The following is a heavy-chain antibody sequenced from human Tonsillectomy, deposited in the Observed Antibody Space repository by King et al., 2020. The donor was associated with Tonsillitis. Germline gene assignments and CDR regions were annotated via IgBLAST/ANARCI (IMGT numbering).Heavy chain of an antibody. Sequence: QLQESGPGLVKPSETLSLTCTVSGGSISSTSFYWGWIRQPPGKGLEWIGSILYSGSTYYDPSLKSRVTISVDTSKNQFSLKLSLVTAADTAVYYCARHRLLNWFDRWGKGTLVTVSS. CDR2: ILYSGST. CDR3: ARHRLLNWFDR. J-gene: IGHJ5*02. V-gene: IGHV4-39*01. CDR1: GGSISSTSFY. D-gene: IGHD2/OR15-2a*01.